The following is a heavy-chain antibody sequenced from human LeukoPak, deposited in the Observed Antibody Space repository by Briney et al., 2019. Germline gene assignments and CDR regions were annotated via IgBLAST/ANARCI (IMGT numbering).Heavy chain of an antibody. D-gene: IGHD6-19*01. J-gene: IGHJ4*02. Sequence: PSETLSLTCTVSGGSISGYYLSWIRQPAGKRLEWIGRIYTDGSTDYNPSLKSRVTMSVDASKNQFSLQLTSVTVADTAVYYRARDPSYSSGYFDYWGQGTLVTVSS. CDR1: GGSISGYY. CDR2: IYTDGST. CDR3: ARDPSYSSGYFDY. V-gene: IGHV4-4*07.